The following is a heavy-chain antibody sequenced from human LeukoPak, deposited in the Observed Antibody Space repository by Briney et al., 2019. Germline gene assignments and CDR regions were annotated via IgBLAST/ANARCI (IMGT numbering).Heavy chain of an antibody. V-gene: IGHV4-61*02. Sequence: SQTLSLTCTVPGGSISSGSYYWSWIRQPAGKGLEWIGRIYPSGSTNYNPSLKSRVTISVDTSKNQVSLKMSSVNAADTAVYYCARATKITIFGVVIIGRYFDYWGQGTLVTVSS. CDR3: ARATKITIFGVVIIGRYFDY. D-gene: IGHD3-3*01. CDR2: IYPSGST. CDR1: GGSISSGSYY. J-gene: IGHJ4*02.